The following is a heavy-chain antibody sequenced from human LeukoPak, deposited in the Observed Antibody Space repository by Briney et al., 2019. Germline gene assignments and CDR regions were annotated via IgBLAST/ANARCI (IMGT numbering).Heavy chain of an antibody. CDR3: ARYGSGSYSDDHFQH. D-gene: IGHD3-10*01. Sequence: SETLSLTCTVSVGSISSYYWSWIRQPPGKGLEWIGYIYYSGSTNYNPSLKSRVTISVDTSKNQFSLKLTSVTAADTAVYYCARYGSGSYSDDHFQHWGQGTLVTVSS. CDR1: VGSISSYY. J-gene: IGHJ1*01. V-gene: IGHV4-59*08. CDR2: IYYSGST.